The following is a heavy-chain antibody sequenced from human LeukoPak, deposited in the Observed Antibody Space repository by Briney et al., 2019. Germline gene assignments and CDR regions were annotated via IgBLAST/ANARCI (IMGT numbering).Heavy chain of an antibody. D-gene: IGHD1-7*01. CDR2: IIPIFGTA. Sequence: SVKVSCKASGGTFSSYAISWVRQAPGQGLEWMGGIIPIFGTANYAQKFQGRVTITADKSTSTAYMELSSLRSEDTAVYCCARDQNYPYNWFDPWGQGTLVTVSS. CDR3: ARDQNYPYNWFDP. V-gene: IGHV1-69*06. J-gene: IGHJ5*02. CDR1: GGTFSSYA.